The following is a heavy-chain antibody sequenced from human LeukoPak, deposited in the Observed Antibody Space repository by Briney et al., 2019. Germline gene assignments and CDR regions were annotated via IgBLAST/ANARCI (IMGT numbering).Heavy chain of an antibody. J-gene: IGHJ6*03. D-gene: IGHD1-26*01. CDR1: GFTFSSYS. CDR3: ARERRSESSSYYYYMDV. CDR2: ISSSSSYI. Sequence: GGSLRLSCAASGFTFSSYSMNWVRQAPGKGLEWVSSISSSSSYIYYADSVKGRFTISRDNAKNSLYLQMNSLRAEETAVYYCARERRSESSSYYYYMDVWGKGTTVTVSS. V-gene: IGHV3-21*04.